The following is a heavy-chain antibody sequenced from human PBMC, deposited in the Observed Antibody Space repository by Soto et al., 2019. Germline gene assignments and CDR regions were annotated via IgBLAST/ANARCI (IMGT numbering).Heavy chain of an antibody. CDR2: IDPSDSQT. J-gene: IGHJ4*02. V-gene: IGHV5-10-1*01. D-gene: IGHD3-22*01. CDR3: ARQIYDSDTGPNFQYYFDS. Sequence: ESLKISCKGSGYSFAGYWITWVRQNPGKGPEWMGRIDPSDSQTYYSPSFRGHVTISVTKSITTVFLQWSSLRASDTAMYYCARQIYDSDTGPNFQYYFDSWGQGTPVTVSS. CDR1: GYSFAGYW.